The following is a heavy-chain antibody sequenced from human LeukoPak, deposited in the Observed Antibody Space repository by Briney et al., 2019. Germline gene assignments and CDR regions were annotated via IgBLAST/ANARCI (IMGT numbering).Heavy chain of an antibody. D-gene: IGHD6-6*01. V-gene: IGHV3-7*03. Sequence: QAGRSLRLSCAASGFTFSSYGMHWVRQAPGKGLEWVGNIRGDGSVKFYLDSVKGRFTISRDNTNSVSLQMNNLKAEDTAVYYCGRSVAAPADYWGQGTLVIVSS. CDR1: GFTFSSYG. CDR2: IRGDGSVK. J-gene: IGHJ4*02. CDR3: GRSVAAPADY.